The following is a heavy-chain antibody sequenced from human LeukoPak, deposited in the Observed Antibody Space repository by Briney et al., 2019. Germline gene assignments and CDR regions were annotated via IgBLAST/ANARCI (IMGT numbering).Heavy chain of an antibody. V-gene: IGHV1-69*13. D-gene: IGHD3-10*01. CDR1: GYTFTSYA. CDR2: IIPIFGTA. J-gene: IGHJ6*02. Sequence: SVKVSCKASGYTFTSYAISWVRQAPGQGLEWMGGIIPIFGTANYAQKFQGRVTITADESTSTAYMELSSLRSEDTAVYYCAREEGRGSGSYVYGMDVWGQGTTVTVSS. CDR3: AREEGRGSGSYVYGMDV.